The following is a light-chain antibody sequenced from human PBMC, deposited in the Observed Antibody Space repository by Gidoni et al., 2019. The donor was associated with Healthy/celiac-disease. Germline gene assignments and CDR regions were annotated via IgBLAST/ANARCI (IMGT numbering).Light chain of an antibody. CDR2: GAS. CDR3: QQYGSSPSLT. J-gene: IGKJ4*01. CDR1: QSVSSSY. V-gene: IGKV3-20*01. Sequence: EIVLTQSPGTLSLSPGERATLSCRASQSVSSSYLAWYQQKPGQAPSLLIYGASSRATGIPDRFSGSGSGTDFTLTISRLDPEDFAVYYCQQYGSSPSLTFGGGTKVEIK.